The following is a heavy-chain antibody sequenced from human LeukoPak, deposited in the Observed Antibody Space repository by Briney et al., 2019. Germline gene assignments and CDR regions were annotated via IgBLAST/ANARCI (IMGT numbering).Heavy chain of an antibody. CDR1: GFTFSSYS. CDR2: ISSSSSYI. CDR3: ARVKHIVVVTAIPGAFDI. Sequence: PGGSLRLSCAASGFTFSSYSMNWVRQVPGKGLEWVSSISSSSSYIYYADSVKGRFTISRDNAKNSLYLQMNSLRAEDTAVYYCARVKHIVVVTAIPGAFDIWGQGTMVTVSS. V-gene: IGHV3-21*01. D-gene: IGHD2-21*02. J-gene: IGHJ3*02.